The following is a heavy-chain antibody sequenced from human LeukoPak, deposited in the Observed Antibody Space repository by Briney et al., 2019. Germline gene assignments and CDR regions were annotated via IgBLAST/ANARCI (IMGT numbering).Heavy chain of an antibody. J-gene: IGHJ4*02. D-gene: IGHD2-15*01. CDR3: AKDRHLSGSPGYSDY. CDR2: ISGSGGST. CDR1: GFTFSSYA. Sequence: GGSLRLSCAASGFTFSSYAMSWVRQAPGKGLEWVSAISGSGGSTYYADSVKGRFTISRDNSKNTLYLQMNSLRAEDTAVYYCAKDRHLSGSPGYSDYWGQGTLVTVSS. V-gene: IGHV3-23*01.